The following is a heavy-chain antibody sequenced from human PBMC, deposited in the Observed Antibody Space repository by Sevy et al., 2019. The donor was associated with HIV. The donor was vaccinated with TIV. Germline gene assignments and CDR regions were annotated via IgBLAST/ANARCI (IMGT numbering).Heavy chain of an antibody. CDR2: IYSDGTT. V-gene: IGHV3-53*01. CDR1: GFTVSRNF. J-gene: IGHJ4*02. CDR3: VGADRPNQGDF. D-gene: IGHD6-6*01. Sequence: GGSLRLSCAASGFTVSRNFMSWIRQAPGKGLEWVSIIYSDGTTFYADSVKRRFTISRDNSRNTLYLQMNTLRAEDTAVYYCVGADRPNQGDFWGQGTLVTVSS.